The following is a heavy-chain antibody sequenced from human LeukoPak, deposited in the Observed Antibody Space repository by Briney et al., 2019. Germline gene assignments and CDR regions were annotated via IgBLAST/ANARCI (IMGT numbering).Heavy chain of an antibody. CDR1: GFTFSNHA. CDR3: ARDPLVRYYDSSGYHVTTPFDY. V-gene: IGHV3-30-3*01. Sequence: GGSLRLSCAASGFTFSNHAMTWVRQAPGKGLEWVAVISYDGSNKYYADSVKGRFTISRDNSKNTLYLQMNSLRAEDTAVYYCARDPLVRYYDSSGYHVTTPFDYWGQGTLVTVSS. D-gene: IGHD3-22*01. CDR2: ISYDGSNK. J-gene: IGHJ4*02.